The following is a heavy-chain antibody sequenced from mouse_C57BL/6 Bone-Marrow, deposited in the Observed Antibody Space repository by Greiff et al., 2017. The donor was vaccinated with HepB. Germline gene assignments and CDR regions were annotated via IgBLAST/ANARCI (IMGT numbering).Heavy chain of an antibody. Sequence: GVDFSRYWMSWVRRAPGKGLEWIGEINPDSSTINYAPSLKDKFIISRDNAKNTLYLQMSKVRSEDTALYYCARIYYYGSSYHFDVWGTGTTVTVSS. D-gene: IGHD1-1*01. CDR3: ARIYYYGSSYHFDV. J-gene: IGHJ1*03. CDR2: INPDSSTI. CDR1: GVDFSRYW. V-gene: IGHV4-1*01.